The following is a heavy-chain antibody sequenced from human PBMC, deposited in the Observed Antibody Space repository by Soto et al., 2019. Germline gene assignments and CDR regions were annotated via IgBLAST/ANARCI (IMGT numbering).Heavy chain of an antibody. CDR2: ISYDGSNK. CDR1: GVTFSSYG. D-gene: IGHD3-3*01. Sequence: GGSLGLSCAASGVTFSSYGMHWVRQAPGKGLEWVAVISYDGSNKYYADSVKGRFTISRDNSKNMLYLQMNSLRADDTAVYCCAKSVYYDFWSGSHYWGQGTLVTVSS. J-gene: IGHJ4*02. CDR3: AKSVYYDFWSGSHY. V-gene: IGHV3-30*18.